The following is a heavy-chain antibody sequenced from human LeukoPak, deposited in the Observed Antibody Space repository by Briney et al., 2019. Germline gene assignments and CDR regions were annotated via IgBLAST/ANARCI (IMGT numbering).Heavy chain of an antibody. Sequence: GGSLRLSCAASGFTFSSYAVSWVRQAPGKGLEWVSAISGSGGSTYYADSVKGRFTISRDNSKNTLYLQMNSLRAEDTAVYYCAKDRLRWYQPDFDYWGQGTLVTVSS. CDR2: ISGSGGST. CDR1: GFTFSSYA. CDR3: AKDRLRWYQPDFDY. J-gene: IGHJ4*02. D-gene: IGHD4-23*01. V-gene: IGHV3-23*01.